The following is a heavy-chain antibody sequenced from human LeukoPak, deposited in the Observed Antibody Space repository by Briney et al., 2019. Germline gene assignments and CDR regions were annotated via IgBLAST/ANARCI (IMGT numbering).Heavy chain of an antibody. CDR2: VSYAGST. Sequence: PETLSLTCTVSGVPITTFYWSWIRQPPGKGLEWIGSVSYAGSTNYNPSLKSRVTLSIDTSNNQFSLRLSSVTTADTGLYFCARDRTRDGYNYGGSSYYYGLDVWGRGTTVSVSS. CDR1: GVPITTFY. D-gene: IGHD5-24*01. CDR3: ARDRTRDGYNYGGSSYYYGLDV. J-gene: IGHJ6*02. V-gene: IGHV4-59*01.